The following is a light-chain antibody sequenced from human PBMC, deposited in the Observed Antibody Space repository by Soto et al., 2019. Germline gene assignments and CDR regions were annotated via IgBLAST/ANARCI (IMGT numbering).Light chain of an antibody. V-gene: IGKV3-15*01. CDR1: QNIDIN. J-gene: IGKJ1*01. CDR3: QQYGSSGT. Sequence: DIVMTESPATLSVSPGETATLSCRASQNIDINLVLYQQKPGQAPRLLIFRASTRATGIPARFSGSGSGTDFTLTISRLEPEDFAVYYCQQYGSSGTFGQGTKVDI. CDR2: RAS.